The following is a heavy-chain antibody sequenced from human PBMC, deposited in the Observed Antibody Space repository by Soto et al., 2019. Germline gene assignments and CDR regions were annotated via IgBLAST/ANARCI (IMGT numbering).Heavy chain of an antibody. CDR2: VYHSGST. J-gene: IGHJ6*02. CDR1: GGSISSSNW. Sequence: QVQLQESGPGLVKPSGTLSLTCAVSGGSISSSNWWSWVRQPPGKGLAWIGEVYHSGSTKYHPSLESRVTVSVDKSKSQFSLKLSSVTAADAAVYYWARDNWGSGPLGGMDVWGQGTTVTVSS. V-gene: IGHV4-4*02. CDR3: ARDNWGSGPLGGMDV. D-gene: IGHD3-10*01.